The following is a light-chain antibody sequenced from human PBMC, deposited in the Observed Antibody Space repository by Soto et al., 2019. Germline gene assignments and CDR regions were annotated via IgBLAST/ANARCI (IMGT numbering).Light chain of an antibody. J-gene: IGLJ1*01. CDR3: AAWDDSLNGYV. Sequence: QSVLTQPPSVSGAPGQRVTISCTGTSSNLGAGYDVHWYQQLPGAAPKLVIFGNRNRPSGVPERFSGSKSGTSASLAISGLQSEDEADYYCAAWDDSLNGYVFGTGTKLTVL. V-gene: IGLV1-40*01. CDR1: SSNLGAGYD. CDR2: GNR.